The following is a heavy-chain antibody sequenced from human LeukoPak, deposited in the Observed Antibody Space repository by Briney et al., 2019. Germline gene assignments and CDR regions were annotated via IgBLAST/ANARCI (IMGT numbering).Heavy chain of an antibody. CDR2: ISSRSSYA. CDR3: ARESFSGDSSGYYGY. D-gene: IGHD3-22*01. J-gene: IGHJ4*02. Sequence: PGGSLRLSCAASGFTFSDYYMSWIRQAPGKGLEWVSYISSRSSYANYADSVKGRITISRDNAKNSLYLQMNSLRAEDTAVYYCARESFSGDSSGYYGYWGQGTLVPVSS. CDR1: GFTFSDYY. V-gene: IGHV3-11*06.